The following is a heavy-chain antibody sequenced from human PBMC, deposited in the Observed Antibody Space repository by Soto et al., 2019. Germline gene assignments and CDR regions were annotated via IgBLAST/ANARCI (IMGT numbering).Heavy chain of an antibody. CDR3: ARLHCNSPNCVPLDP. CDR2: MYYSGST. CDR1: GGSISSGGYY. V-gene: IGHV4-39*01. J-gene: IGHJ5*02. Sequence: PSETLSLTXTVSGGSISSGGYYWSWIRQPPGKGLEWIGSMYYSGSTSYNPSLKSRVTMSVDTSKNQLSLRLSSVTAADTAVYYCARLHCNSPNCVPLDPWGQGTLVTVSS. D-gene: IGHD2-2*01.